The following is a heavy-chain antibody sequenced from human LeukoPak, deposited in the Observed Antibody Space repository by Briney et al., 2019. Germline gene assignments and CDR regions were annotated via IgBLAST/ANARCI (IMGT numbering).Heavy chain of an antibody. CDR1: GGSISSSNW. CDR2: IYHSGST. Sequence: SGTLSLTCAVSGGSISSSNWWSWVRQPPGKGLEWIGEIYHSGSTNYNPSLKSRVTISVDKSKNEFFLKLTSVTAADTAVYFCARGGSGSYVVDPWGQGTLVIVSS. D-gene: IGHD3-10*01. J-gene: IGHJ5*02. V-gene: IGHV4-4*02. CDR3: ARGGSGSYVVDP.